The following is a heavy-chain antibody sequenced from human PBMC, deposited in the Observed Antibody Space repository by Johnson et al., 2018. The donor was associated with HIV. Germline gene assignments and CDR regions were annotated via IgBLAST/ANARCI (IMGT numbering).Heavy chain of an antibody. CDR3: AKESIAVAGISWYAFDI. CDR1: GFTFSNYA. V-gene: IGHV3-23*04. CDR2: ISSSGGGT. J-gene: IGHJ3*02. D-gene: IGHD6-19*01. Sequence: VQLVESGGGLVQAGGSLRLSCAASGFTFSNYAMTWVRQVPGKGLEWVSAISSSGGGTYYADSVEGRFTISRDNSKNTLYLQMNSLRAEDTAVYYCAKESIAVAGISWYAFDIWGQGTMVTVSS.